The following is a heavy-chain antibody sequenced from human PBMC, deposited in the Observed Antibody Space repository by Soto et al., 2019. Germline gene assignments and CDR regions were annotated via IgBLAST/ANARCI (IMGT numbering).Heavy chain of an antibody. CDR3: ARHGPQYCSGGSCYSGRGGVWFDP. CDR1: GGSISSSSYY. CDR2: IYYSGST. J-gene: IGHJ5*02. Sequence: QLQLQESGPGLVKPSETLSLTCTVSGGSISSSSYYWGWIRQPPGKGLEWIGSIYYSGSTYYNPSLRSRVTISVYTSNTEFSLKLSSVTAADTAVYYCARHGPQYCSGGSCYSGRGGVWFDPWGQGTLVTVSS. D-gene: IGHD2-15*01. V-gene: IGHV4-39*01.